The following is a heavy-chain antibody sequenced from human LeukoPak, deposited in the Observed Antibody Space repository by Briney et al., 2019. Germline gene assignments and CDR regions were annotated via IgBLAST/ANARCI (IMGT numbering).Heavy chain of an antibody. CDR2: IYYSGST. V-gene: IGHV4-39*02. J-gene: IGHJ5*02. CDR3: ARDWDYGGKGDYFDP. D-gene: IGHD4-23*01. CDR1: GGSISSSSYY. Sequence: PSETLSLTCTVSGGSISSSSYYWGWIRQPPGKGLEWIGSIYYSGSTYYNPSLKSRVTISVDTSKNQFSLKLSSVTAADTAVYYCARDWDYGGKGDYFDPWGQGTLVTVSS.